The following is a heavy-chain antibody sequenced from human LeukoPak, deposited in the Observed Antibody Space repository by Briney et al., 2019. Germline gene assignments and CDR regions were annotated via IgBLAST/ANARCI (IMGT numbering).Heavy chain of an antibody. V-gene: IGHV3-13*01. CDR1: GFTFSSYD. J-gene: IGHJ4*02. D-gene: IGHD3-10*01. Sequence: PGGSLRLSCAASGFTFSSYDMHWVRQATGKGLEWVSAIGTAGDTYYPGSEKGRFTISRESAKNSLYLQMNSLRAGDTAVYYCARVTRGGFDYWGQGTLVTVSS. CDR3: ARVTRGGFDY. CDR2: IGTAGDT.